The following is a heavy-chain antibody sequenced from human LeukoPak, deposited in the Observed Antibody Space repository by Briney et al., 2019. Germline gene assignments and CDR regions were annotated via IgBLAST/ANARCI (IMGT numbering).Heavy chain of an antibody. V-gene: IGHV3-30*18. Sequence: HPGGSLRLSCAASGFTFSSYGMHWVRQAPGKGLEWVAVISYDGSNKYYADSVKGRFTISRDNSKNTLYLQMNSLRAEDTAVYYCAKYSSGWNNDYWGQGTLVTVSS. CDR2: ISYDGSNK. D-gene: IGHD6-19*01. CDR1: GFTFSSYG. J-gene: IGHJ4*02. CDR3: AKYSSGWNNDY.